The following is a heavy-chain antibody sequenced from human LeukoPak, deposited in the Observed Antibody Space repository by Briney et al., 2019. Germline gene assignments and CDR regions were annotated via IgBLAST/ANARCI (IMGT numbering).Heavy chain of an antibody. CDR1: GLTFITFG. CDR2: FRLEGINK. CDR3: AKEIQARYYDYVWGSYPFFDY. Sequence: GGARGPSLAGPGLTFITFGMNWAPTAPGKGRGGGGFFRLEGINKYYADSVKGRFTISRDNSKNTLYLQMNSLRAEDTAVYYCAKEIQARYYDYVWGSYPFFDYWGQGTLVTVSS. J-gene: IGHJ4*02. V-gene: IGHV3-30*02. D-gene: IGHD3-16*01.